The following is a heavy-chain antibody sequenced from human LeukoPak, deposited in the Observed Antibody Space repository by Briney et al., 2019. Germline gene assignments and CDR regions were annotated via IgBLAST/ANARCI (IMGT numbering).Heavy chain of an antibody. V-gene: IGHV4-4*02. D-gene: IGHD6-13*01. Sequence: PGGSLRLSCAASGFTFSNAWMSWVRQAPGKGLEWIGEIYHSGSTNYNPSLKSRVTISVDKSKNQFSLKLSSVTAADTAVYYCARSSFGSWYVYWGQGTLVTVSS. CDR2: IYHSGST. CDR1: GFTFSNAW. J-gene: IGHJ4*02. CDR3: ARSSFGSWYVY.